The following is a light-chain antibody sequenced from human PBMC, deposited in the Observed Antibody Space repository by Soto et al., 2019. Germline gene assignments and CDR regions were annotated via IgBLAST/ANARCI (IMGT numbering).Light chain of an antibody. Sequence: EIVLTQSPGTLSLSPGERATLSCRASQSVSGSYLAWYQQKPGQTPRLLIYGASSRATGIPDRFSGSGSATDFTLTISRLEPEDFAVYYCQQYGSSPLTFGGGTKVEIK. CDR3: QQYGSSPLT. CDR2: GAS. CDR1: QSVSGSY. V-gene: IGKV3-20*01. J-gene: IGKJ4*01.